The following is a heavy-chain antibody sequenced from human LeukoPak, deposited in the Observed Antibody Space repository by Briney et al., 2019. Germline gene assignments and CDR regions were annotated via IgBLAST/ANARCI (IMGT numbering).Heavy chain of an antibody. CDR2: INHSGST. J-gene: IGHJ5*02. CDR1: GGSFSGYY. V-gene: IGHV4-34*01. CDR3: ASVGGWFDP. Sequence: PSETLSLTCAVYGGSFSGYYWSWIRQPPGKGLEWIGEINHSGSTNYNPSLKSRVTISVDTSKNQFSLKLGSVTAADTAVYYCASVGGWFDPWGQGTLVTVSS.